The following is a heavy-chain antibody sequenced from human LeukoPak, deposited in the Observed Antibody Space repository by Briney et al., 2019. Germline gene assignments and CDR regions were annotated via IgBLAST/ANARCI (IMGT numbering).Heavy chain of an antibody. CDR1: GFTFSSYA. J-gene: IGHJ4*02. V-gene: IGHV3-23*01. Sequence: PGGSLRLSCAASGFTFSSYAMSWVRQAPGKGLEWVSAISGSGGSTYYADSVKGRFTISRDNSDNAVYLQMISLKAEDTGVYYCAKRLGEQWFIRGLDSWGQGTLVTVSS. CDR3: AKRLGEQWFIRGLDS. D-gene: IGHD3-16*01. CDR2: ISGSGGST.